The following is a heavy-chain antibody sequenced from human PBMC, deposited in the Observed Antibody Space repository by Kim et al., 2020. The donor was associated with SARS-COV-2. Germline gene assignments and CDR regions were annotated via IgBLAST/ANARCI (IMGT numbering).Heavy chain of an antibody. D-gene: IGHD3-10*01. J-gene: IGHJ4*02. CDR3: AKRGFCLSASYGSFDC. V-gene: IGHV3-23*01. Sequence: GRFTISRDNSKNTLFLQVSSLRAEDTAVYYCAKRGFCLSASYGSFDCWGQGTLLTVSS.